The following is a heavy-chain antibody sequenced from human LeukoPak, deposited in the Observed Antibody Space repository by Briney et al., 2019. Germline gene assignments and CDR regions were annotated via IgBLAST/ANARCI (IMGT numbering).Heavy chain of an antibody. D-gene: IGHD3-3*01. CDR3: ARAPEYDFWSGYPPGAFDI. CDR1: GFTFSSYA. CDR2: IKQDGSEK. J-gene: IGHJ3*02. V-gene: IGHV3-7*01. Sequence: GGSLRLSCAASGFTFSSYAMHWVRQAPGKGLEWVANIKQDGSEKYYVDSVKGRFTISRDNAKNSLYLQMNSLRAEDTAVYYCARAPEYDFWSGYPPGAFDIWGQGTMVTVSS.